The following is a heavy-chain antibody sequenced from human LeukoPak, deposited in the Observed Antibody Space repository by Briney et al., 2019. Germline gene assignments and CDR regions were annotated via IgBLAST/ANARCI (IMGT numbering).Heavy chain of an antibody. CDR2: IYYSGST. CDR1: AGSISSYY. D-gene: IGHD3-22*01. J-gene: IGHJ3*02. CDR3: ARSRSYYYDSSGYNDAFDI. V-gene: IGHV4-59*01. Sequence: SETLSLTCTVSAGSISSYYWSWIRQPPGKGLEWIGYIYYSGSTNYNPSLKSRVTISVDTAKNQFSLKLSSVTAADTAVYYCARSRSYYYDSSGYNDAFDIWGQGTMVTVSS.